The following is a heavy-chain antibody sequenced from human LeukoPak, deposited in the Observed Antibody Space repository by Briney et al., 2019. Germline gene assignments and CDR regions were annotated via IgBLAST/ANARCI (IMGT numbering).Heavy chain of an antibody. V-gene: IGHV3-21*01. CDR1: GFTFSSYS. CDR3: ARDFDYYGSGSYYDY. Sequence: PGGSLRLSCAASGFTFSSYSMNWVRQAPGKGLEWVSSISSSSGYIYYADSVKGRFTISRDNAKNSLYLQMNSLRAEDTAVYYCARDFDYYGSGSYYDYWGQGTLVTVSS. CDR2: ISSSSGYI. J-gene: IGHJ4*02. D-gene: IGHD3-10*01.